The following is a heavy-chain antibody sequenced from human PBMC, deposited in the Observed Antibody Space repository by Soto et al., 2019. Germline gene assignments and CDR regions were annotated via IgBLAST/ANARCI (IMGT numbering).Heavy chain of an antibody. V-gene: IGHV4-4*02. CDR1: GGSISNSNW. CDR3: ARYPREQLGYYCGMDV. D-gene: IGHD1-26*01. J-gene: IGHJ6*02. CDR2: IYHTGST. Sequence: QVQLQESGTGLVNPSGTLSLTCAVSGGSISNSNWWSWVRQPPGKGLEWIGEIYHTGSTSYNPSLMSRVTISVDKSKNQFSLKVSSVTAADTAVYYFARYPREQLGYYCGMDVWGQGTTVTVSS.